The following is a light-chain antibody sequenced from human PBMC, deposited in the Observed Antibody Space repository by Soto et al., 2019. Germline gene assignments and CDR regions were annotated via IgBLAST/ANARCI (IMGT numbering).Light chain of an antibody. J-gene: IGLJ1*01. CDR1: SRDVGSYNL. Sequence: SVLTQPASVSGSPGQSITISCTGTSRDVGSYNLVSWYQQHPGNAPKLIIYEGTKRPSGVSYRFSGSKSGNTASLTLSGFQEEEGGVFPCCSFAGSSICFLGPGTRFTV. CDR3: CSFAGSSICF. CDR2: EGT. V-gene: IGLV2-23*01.